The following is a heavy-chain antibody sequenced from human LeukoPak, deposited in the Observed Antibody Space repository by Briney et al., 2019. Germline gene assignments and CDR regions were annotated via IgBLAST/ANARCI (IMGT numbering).Heavy chain of an antibody. D-gene: IGHD3-22*01. Sequence: SQTLSLTCTVSGGSISSGSYCWSWIRQPAGKGLEWIGRISSSGSTNYNPSLKSRVTISVDTSKNQFSLKLSSATAADTAVYFCARGPYSYDSSGAFDIWGQGTMVTVSS. CDR1: GGSISSGSYC. J-gene: IGHJ3*02. CDR3: ARGPYSYDSSGAFDI. V-gene: IGHV4-61*02. CDR2: ISSSGST.